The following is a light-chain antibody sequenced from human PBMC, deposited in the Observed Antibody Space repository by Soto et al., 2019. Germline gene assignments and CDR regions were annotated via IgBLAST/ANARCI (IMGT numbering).Light chain of an antibody. Sequence: EIVLTQSPGTLSLSPGERATLSCRARQRVNSYLAWCQQRPGQAPRLLFYDASNRATGIPARFSGSGSGTDFTLTISSLEPEDFAVYYCQQRSHWPRTFGQGTKVDIK. J-gene: IGKJ1*01. V-gene: IGKV3-11*01. CDR1: QRVNSY. CDR3: QQRSHWPRT. CDR2: DAS.